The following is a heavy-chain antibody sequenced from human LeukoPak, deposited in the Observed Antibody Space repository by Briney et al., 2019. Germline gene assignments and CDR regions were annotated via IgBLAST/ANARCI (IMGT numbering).Heavy chain of an antibody. CDR2: IRYDGSNK. Sequence: GGSLRLSCAAFGFTFSSNGMHWFRQAPGRGLEGGAFIRYDGSNKYYADSVKGRFTISRDNSKNTLYLQMNSLRAEDTAVYYRAKEPYSSGWYYFDYWGQGTLVTVSS. D-gene: IGHD6-19*01. CDR3: AKEPYSSGWYYFDY. J-gene: IGHJ4*02. CDR1: GFTFSSNG. V-gene: IGHV3-30*02.